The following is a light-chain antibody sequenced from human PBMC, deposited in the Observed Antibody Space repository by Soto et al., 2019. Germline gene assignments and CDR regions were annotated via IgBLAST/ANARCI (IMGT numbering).Light chain of an antibody. Sequence: QSALTQPASVSGSPGQSITISCTGTSSDVGGYNYVSWYQQHPGKAPKLMIYEVSNRPSGVSNRFSGSKSGNTASLTISGLRAEDEADYYCSSYTSSSTRVFXTGTKVTVL. CDR3: SSYTSSSTRV. CDR1: SSDVGGYNY. CDR2: EVS. V-gene: IGLV2-14*01. J-gene: IGLJ1*01.